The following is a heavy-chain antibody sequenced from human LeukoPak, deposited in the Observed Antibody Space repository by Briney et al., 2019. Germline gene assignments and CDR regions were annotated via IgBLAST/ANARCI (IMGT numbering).Heavy chain of an antibody. V-gene: IGHV5-51*01. CDR3: ARQTGDNAFDI. CDR2: IYPGDSDT. CDR1: GYRFTTYW. Sequence: GESLKISCKGSGYRFTTYWIGWVRQMPGKGLEWMGIIYPGDSDTRYSPSFQGQVTISADKSITTAYLQWNSLKASDTAMYYCARQTGDNAFDIWGRGAMVTVSS. D-gene: IGHD7-27*01. J-gene: IGHJ3*02.